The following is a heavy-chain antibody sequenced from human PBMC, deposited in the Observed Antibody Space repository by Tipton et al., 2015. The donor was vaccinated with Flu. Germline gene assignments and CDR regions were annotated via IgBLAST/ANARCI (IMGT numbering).Heavy chain of an antibody. V-gene: IGHV4-34*01. J-gene: IGHJ4*02. D-gene: IGHD1-14*01. CDR3: ARPGVAEYYFDY. Sequence: TLSLTCAVYGGSFRAYYWSWIRQPPGKGLEWIGEINHSGSTNYNPSLKSRVTISVDKSKNQFSLKLGSVTAADTAVYYCARPGVAEYYFDYWGQGTLVTVSS. CDR2: INHSGST. CDR1: GGSFRAYY.